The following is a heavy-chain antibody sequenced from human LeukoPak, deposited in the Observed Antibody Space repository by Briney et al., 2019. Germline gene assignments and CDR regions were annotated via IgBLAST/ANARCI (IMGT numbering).Heavy chain of an antibody. V-gene: IGHV4-59*01. J-gene: IGHJ4*02. D-gene: IGHD1-1*01. CDR1: GGSISNYY. CDR2: SYHRGST. Sequence: SEALSLTCTVSGGSISNYYWSWIRQSPGKGPEWIGWSYHRGSTSYNPSLKSRVAISVDTSKNQFSLKLSSVTAADTAVYYCARDRELGYWGQGTLVIVSS. CDR3: ARDRELGY.